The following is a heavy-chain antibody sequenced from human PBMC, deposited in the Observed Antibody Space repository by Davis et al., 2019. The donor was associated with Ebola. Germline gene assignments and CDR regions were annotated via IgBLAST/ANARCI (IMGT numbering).Heavy chain of an antibody. CDR1: GGTFSSHA. Sequence: SVKVSCKASGGTFSSHAISWVRQAPGQGLEWMGGIIPIFGTANYAQKFQGRVTITADESTSTAYMELSSLRSEDTAVYYCARGRGRVRWNCSSTSCYPWYFDLWGRGTLVTVSS. V-gene: IGHV1-69*13. J-gene: IGHJ2*01. CDR2: IIPIFGTA. CDR3: ARGRGRVRWNCSSTSCYPWYFDL. D-gene: IGHD2-2*01.